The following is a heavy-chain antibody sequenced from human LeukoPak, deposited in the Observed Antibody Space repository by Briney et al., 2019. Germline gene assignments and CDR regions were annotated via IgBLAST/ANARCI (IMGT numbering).Heavy chain of an antibody. D-gene: IGHD6-6*01. V-gene: IGHV4-59*08. Sequence: SETLSLTCTVSGGSISSYYWSWIRQPPGKGLEWIGYIYYSGSTNYNPSLKIRVNISVDTSRIQFSLKLSSVTAADTAVYYCARQSIGDWYFDLWGRGTLVTVSS. CDR3: ARQSIGDWYFDL. CDR1: GGSISSYY. CDR2: IYYSGST. J-gene: IGHJ2*01.